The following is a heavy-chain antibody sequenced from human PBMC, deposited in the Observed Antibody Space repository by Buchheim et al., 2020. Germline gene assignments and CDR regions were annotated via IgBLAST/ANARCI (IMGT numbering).Heavy chain of an antibody. CDR2: ISYDGSNK. CDR1: GFTFSSYG. Sequence: QVQLVESGGGVVQPGRSLRLSCAASGFTFSSYGMHWVRQAPGKGLDWVAVISYDGSNKYYADSLKGRFTISRENSKNKLYLQMNSLRAEDTAVYYCAKDAASTVTTPTIDYWGQGTL. V-gene: IGHV3-30*18. J-gene: IGHJ4*02. CDR3: AKDAASTVTTPTIDY. D-gene: IGHD4-17*01.